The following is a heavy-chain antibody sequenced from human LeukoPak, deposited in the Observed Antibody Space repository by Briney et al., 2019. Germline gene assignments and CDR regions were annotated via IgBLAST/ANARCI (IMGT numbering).Heavy chain of an antibody. CDR3: ARDVPGGYFDY. J-gene: IGHJ4*02. CDR1: RFTFSSYS. D-gene: IGHD2-8*02. CDR2: ISNSGSSI. Sequence: GGSLRLSCSASRFTFSSYSMIWVRQAPGEGLEWVSYISNSGSSIYYADSVKGRFTISRDNAKNSLYLQMNSLRADDTAVYFCARDVPGGYFDYWGQGTLVTVSS. V-gene: IGHV3-48*01.